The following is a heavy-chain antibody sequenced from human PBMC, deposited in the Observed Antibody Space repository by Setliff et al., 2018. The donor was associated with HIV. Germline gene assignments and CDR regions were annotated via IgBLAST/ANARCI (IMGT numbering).Heavy chain of an antibody. CDR1: GFSFSTYS. Sequence: AGGSLRLSCAASGFSFSTYSLNWVRQAPGKGPEWVSSISSSSNYIDYVDSVKDRFIISRDNAKSSLYLQMNGLRVEDTAVYYCTRGRPLGVPDHWGQGTLVTVSS. J-gene: IGHJ4*02. CDR3: TRGRPLGVPDH. V-gene: IGHV3-21*01. CDR2: ISSSSNYI. D-gene: IGHD3-10*01.